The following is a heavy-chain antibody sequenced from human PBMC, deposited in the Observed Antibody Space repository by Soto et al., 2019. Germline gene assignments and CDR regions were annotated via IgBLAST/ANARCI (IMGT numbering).Heavy chain of an antibody. Sequence: GGSLRLSCAASGFTFSSYWMSWVRQAPGKGLEWVANIKQDGSEKYYVDSVKGRFTISRDNAKNSLYLQMNSLRAEDTAVYYCARDDNWNYVNGMDVWGQGTTVTVSS. CDR3: ARDDNWNYVNGMDV. CDR1: GFTFSSYW. J-gene: IGHJ6*02. D-gene: IGHD1-7*01. V-gene: IGHV3-7*01. CDR2: IKQDGSEK.